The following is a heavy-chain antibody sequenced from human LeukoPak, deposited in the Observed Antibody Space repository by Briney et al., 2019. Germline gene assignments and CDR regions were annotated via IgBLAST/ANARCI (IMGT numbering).Heavy chain of an antibody. D-gene: IGHD6-19*01. Sequence: GGSLRLSCAASGFTFTSYSMNWVRQAPGKGLEWVSTISGGGGSTYYADSVKGRFTISRDNAKDTLYLQMNSLRAEDTAVYYCARALAVAGTGGHYWGQGTLVTVSS. CDR1: GFTFTSYS. J-gene: IGHJ4*02. CDR2: ISGGGGST. V-gene: IGHV3-23*01. CDR3: ARALAVAGTGGHY.